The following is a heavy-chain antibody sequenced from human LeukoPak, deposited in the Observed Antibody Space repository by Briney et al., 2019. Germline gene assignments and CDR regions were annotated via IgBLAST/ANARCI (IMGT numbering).Heavy chain of an antibody. J-gene: IGHJ4*02. Sequence: GESLKISCKGSGYSFTSYWIGWVRQMPGKGLEWMGIIYPGDSNTRYSPSFQGQVTISADKSISTAYLQWSSLKASDTAMYYCARTVDTAMAVFDYWGQGTLVTVSS. V-gene: IGHV5-51*01. D-gene: IGHD5-18*01. CDR3: ARTVDTAMAVFDY. CDR1: GYSFTSYW. CDR2: IYPGDSNT.